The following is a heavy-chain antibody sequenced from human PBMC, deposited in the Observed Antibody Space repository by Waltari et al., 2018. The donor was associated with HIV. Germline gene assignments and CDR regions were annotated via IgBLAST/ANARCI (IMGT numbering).Heavy chain of an antibody. CDR3: ARGKKQWPDY. CDR1: GYTFTNHS. J-gene: IGHJ4*02. Sequence: QVQLVQSGSELTKPGASVKVSCKTSGYTFTNHSVNWVRQAPGQGLEWIGWSNTKTVIPTYAKYFTGLFAFSLDTSVTTAYRQINNLKPEDTSREYCARGKKQWPDYWGQVTLVTVSS. D-gene: IGHD6-19*01. CDR2: SNTKTVIP. V-gene: IGHV7-4-1*02.